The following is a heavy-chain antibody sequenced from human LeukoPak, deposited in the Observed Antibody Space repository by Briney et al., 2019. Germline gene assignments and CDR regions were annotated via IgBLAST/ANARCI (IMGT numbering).Heavy chain of an antibody. D-gene: IGHD1-26*01. J-gene: IGHJ3*02. CDR3: ARDPSIVGATCTFDI. CDR2: IYYSGST. CDR1: GGSISSSSYY. Sequence: SETLSLTCTVSGGSISSSSYYWGWIRQPPGKGLEWIGSIYYSGSTYYNPSLKSRVTISVDTSKNQFSLKLSSVTAADTAVYYCARDPSIVGATCTFDIWGQGTMVTVSS. V-gene: IGHV4-39*07.